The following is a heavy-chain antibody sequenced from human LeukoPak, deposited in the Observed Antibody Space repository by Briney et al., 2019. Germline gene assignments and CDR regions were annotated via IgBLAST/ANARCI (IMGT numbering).Heavy chain of an antibody. V-gene: IGHV1-69*05. Sequence: SVKVSYKASGGTFSSYAISWVRQAPGQGLEWMGGIIPIFGTANYAQKFQGRVTITTDESTSTAYMELSSLRSEDTAVYYCAIGVTMIVVVIPPLDYWGQGTLVTVSS. CDR3: AIGVTMIVVVIPPLDY. CDR1: GGTFSSYA. CDR2: IIPIFGTA. D-gene: IGHD3-22*01. J-gene: IGHJ4*02.